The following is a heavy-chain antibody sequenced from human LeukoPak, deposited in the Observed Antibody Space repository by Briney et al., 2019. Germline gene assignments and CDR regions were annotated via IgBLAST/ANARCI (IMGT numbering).Heavy chain of an antibody. CDR1: GFTLSHHW. D-gene: IGHD7-27*01. J-gene: IGHJ1*01. CDR2: IKEDGSHT. V-gene: IGHV3-7*03. CDR3: TKEHWGPEY. Sequence: HPGGSLRLSCAASGFTLSHHWMTWVRQAPGKGLEWVANIKEDGSHTNYVGSVKGRFTLSRDNAKNSVYLQMNSLRAEDTAVYYCTKEHWGPEYWGQGTVVTVSS.